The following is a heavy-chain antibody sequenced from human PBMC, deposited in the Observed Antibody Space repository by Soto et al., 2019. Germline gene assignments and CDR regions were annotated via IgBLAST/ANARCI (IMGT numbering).Heavy chain of an antibody. V-gene: IGHV3-23*01. Sequence: PGGSLRLSCAASGFTFSSYAMSWVRQAPGKGLEWVSAISGSGGSTYYADSVKGRFTISRDNSKNTLYLQMNSLRAEDTAVYYCAKDRVLGISSWLYYYYYGMDVWGQGTTVTGSS. J-gene: IGHJ6*02. CDR1: GFTFSSYA. CDR3: AKDRVLGISSWLYYYYYGMDV. D-gene: IGHD6-13*01. CDR2: ISGSGGST.